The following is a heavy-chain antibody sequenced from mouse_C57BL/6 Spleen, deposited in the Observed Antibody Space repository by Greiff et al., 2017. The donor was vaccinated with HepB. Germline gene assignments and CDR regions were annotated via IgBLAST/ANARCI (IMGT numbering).Heavy chain of an antibody. J-gene: IGHJ2*01. Sequence: EVQLQQSGPELVKPGASVKMSCKASGYTFTDYNMHWVKQSHGKSLEWIGYINPNNGGTSYNQKFKGKATLTVNKSSSTAYMELRSLTSEDSAVYYCARQHLLLRPRGFDYWGQGTTLTVSS. CDR3: ARQHLLLRPRGFDY. CDR2: INPNNGGT. CDR1: GYTFTDYN. D-gene: IGHD1-1*01. V-gene: IGHV1-22*01.